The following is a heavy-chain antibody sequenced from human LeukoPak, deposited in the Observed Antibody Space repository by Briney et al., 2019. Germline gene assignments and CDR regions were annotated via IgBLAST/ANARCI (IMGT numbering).Heavy chain of an antibody. V-gene: IGHV3-21*01. D-gene: IGHD6-19*01. Sequence: GGSLRLSCAASGFTFSSYSMNWVRQAPGKGLEWVSSISSSSSYIYYADSVKGRFTISRDNAKNSLYLQMNSLRAEDTAVYYCARRSGWSGYGMDVWGQGTTVTVSS. CDR3: ARRSGWSGYGMDV. CDR1: GFTFSSYS. J-gene: IGHJ6*02. CDR2: ISSSSSYI.